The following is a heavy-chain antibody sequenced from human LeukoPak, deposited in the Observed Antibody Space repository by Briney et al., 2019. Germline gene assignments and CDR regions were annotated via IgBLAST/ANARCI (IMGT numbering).Heavy chain of an antibody. Sequence: SETLSLTCTVSGGSISSYYWSWIRQPPGKGLEWIGYIYHSGSTYYNPSLKSRVTISVDRSKNQFSLKLSSVTAADTAVYYCASSIRRSLDYWGQGTLVTVSS. CDR3: ASSIRRSLDY. D-gene: IGHD2/OR15-2a*01. J-gene: IGHJ4*02. V-gene: IGHV4-59*12. CDR2: IYHSGST. CDR1: GGSISSYY.